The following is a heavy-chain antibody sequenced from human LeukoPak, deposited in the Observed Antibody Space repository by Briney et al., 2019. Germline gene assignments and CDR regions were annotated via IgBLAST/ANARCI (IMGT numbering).Heavy chain of an antibody. Sequence: GGSLRLSCAASGFTFSSYAMHWVRQAPRRGLEWASSVDGGGGGTYYADSVKGRFTISRDNSKDTLYLQMNGLRAEDTAVYFCAKQSAGSAAWYSLHYDFWGQGTLVTVSS. D-gene: IGHD6-13*01. J-gene: IGHJ4*02. CDR2: VDGGGGGT. CDR1: GFTFSSYA. CDR3: AKQSAGSAAWYSLHYDF. V-gene: IGHV3-23*01.